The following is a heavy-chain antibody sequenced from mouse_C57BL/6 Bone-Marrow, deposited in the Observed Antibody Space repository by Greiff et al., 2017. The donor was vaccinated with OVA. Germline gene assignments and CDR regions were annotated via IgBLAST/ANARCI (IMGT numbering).Heavy chain of an antibody. V-gene: IGHV1-63*01. Sequence: QVQLQQSGAELVRPGTSVKMSCKASGYTFTNYWIGWAKQRPGHGLEWIGDIYPGGGYTNYNEKFKGKATLTADKSSSTAYMQFSSLTSEDSAIYYCARRITTVGAPMDYWGQGTSVTVSS. CDR3: ARRITTVGAPMDY. CDR2: IYPGGGYT. D-gene: IGHD1-1*01. CDR1: GYTFTNYW. J-gene: IGHJ4*01.